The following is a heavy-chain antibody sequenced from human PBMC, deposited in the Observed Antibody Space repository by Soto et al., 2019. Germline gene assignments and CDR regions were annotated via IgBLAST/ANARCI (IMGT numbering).Heavy chain of an antibody. CDR2: ISYDGSNK. CDR3: ARDTSFTYYYDSSRPVYAMDV. V-gene: IGHV3-30-3*01. Sequence: GGSLRLSCAASGFTFSSYAMHWVRQAPGKGLEWVAVISYDGSNKYYADSVKGRFTISRDNSKNTLYLQMNSLRAEDTAVYYCARDTSFTYYYDSSRPVYAMDVWGPGTMVT. CDR1: GFTFSSYA. J-gene: IGHJ6*02. D-gene: IGHD3-22*01.